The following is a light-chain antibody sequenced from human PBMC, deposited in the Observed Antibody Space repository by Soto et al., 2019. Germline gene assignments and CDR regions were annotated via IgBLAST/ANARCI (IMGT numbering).Light chain of an antibody. J-gene: IGKJ2*01. Sequence: EIVLTQSPGTLSLSPGERATLSCRASQSVSSSFLAWYQQKPGLAPRLLIYVVSSRATRIPDRFSSSGFGVDFTLTISRLEPEDFELYSCQHYGGSPPVTFGQGTKLEIK. V-gene: IGKV3-20*01. CDR3: QHYGGSPPVT. CDR1: QSVSSSF. CDR2: VVS.